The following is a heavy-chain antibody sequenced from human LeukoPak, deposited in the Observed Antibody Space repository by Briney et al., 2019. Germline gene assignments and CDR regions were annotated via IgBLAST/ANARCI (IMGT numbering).Heavy chain of an antibody. CDR2: IYYSGST. V-gene: IGHV4-59*08. D-gene: IGHD4-17*01. J-gene: IGHJ3*02. Sequence: PSETLSLTCTVSGGSISSYYWSWIRQPPGKGLEWIGYIYYSGSTNYNPSLKSRVTISVDTSKNQFSLKLSSVTAADTAVYYCARRGRLPYYGDLLRAFDIWGQGAMVTVSS. CDR1: GGSISSYY. CDR3: ARRGRLPYYGDLLRAFDI.